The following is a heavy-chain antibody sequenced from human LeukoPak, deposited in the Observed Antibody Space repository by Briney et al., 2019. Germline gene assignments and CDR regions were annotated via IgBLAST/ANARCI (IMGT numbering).Heavy chain of an antibody. CDR2: ISYDGRNK. J-gene: IGHJ4*02. CDR1: GFTFSSYA. Sequence: PGRSLRLSCAASGFTFSSYAMHWVRQAPGKGLEWVAVISYDGRNKYYADSVKGRFTISRDNSKNTLYLQMNSLRAEDTAVYYCARDLRGITMVRGVSDYWGQGTLVTVSS. CDR3: ARDLRGITMVRGVSDY. V-gene: IGHV3-30*04. D-gene: IGHD3-10*01.